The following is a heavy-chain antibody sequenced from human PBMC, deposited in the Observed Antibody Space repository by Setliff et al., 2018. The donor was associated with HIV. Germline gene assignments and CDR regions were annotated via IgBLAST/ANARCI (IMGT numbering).Heavy chain of an antibody. V-gene: IGHV3-30*02. CDR3: ARVGFCGWCLDY. CDR2: IRYDGDNQ. J-gene: IGHJ4*02. D-gene: IGHD6-19*01. CDR1: RFTFSNYG. Sequence: PGGSLRLSCAASRFTFSNYGMYWVRQAPGKGLKWVAFIRYDGDNQYYADSVRGRFTISRDNSKSTLYLRMDSLRAEDTAVYYCARVGFCGWCLDYWGQGTVVTVSS.